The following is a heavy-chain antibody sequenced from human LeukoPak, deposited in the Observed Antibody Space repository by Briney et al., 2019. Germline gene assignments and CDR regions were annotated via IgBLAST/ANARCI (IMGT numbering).Heavy chain of an antibody. V-gene: IGHV3-30-3*01. CDR2: ISYDGSNK. CDR3: ARGLDRIAAAGTVGY. J-gene: IGHJ4*02. CDR1: GFTFSSYA. Sequence: GGSPRLSCAASGFTFSSYAMHWVRQAPGKGLEWVAVISYDGSNKYYADSVKGRFTISRDNSKNTLYLQMNSLRAEDTAVYYCARGLDRIAAAGTVGYWGQGTLVTVSS. D-gene: IGHD6-13*01.